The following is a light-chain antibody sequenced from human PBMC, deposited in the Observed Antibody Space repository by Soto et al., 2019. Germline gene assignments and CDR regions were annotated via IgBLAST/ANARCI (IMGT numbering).Light chain of an antibody. J-gene: IGLJ1*01. CDR1: SSDVGGYNY. CDR2: EVS. V-gene: IGLV2-8*01. Sequence: QSVLTQPPSASGSPGQSVTISCTGTSSDVGGYNYVSWYQQHPGKAPKLMIYEVSKRPSGVPDRFSGSKSGNTASLTVSGLQAEDEADYDCSSYAGSNNRYVFGTGTKVTVL. CDR3: SSYAGSNNRYV.